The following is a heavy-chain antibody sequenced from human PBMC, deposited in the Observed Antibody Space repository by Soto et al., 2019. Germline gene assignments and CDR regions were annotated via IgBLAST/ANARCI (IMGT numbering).Heavy chain of an antibody. J-gene: IGHJ4*02. CDR1: GFTFSSYG. V-gene: IGHV3-30*03. CDR2: ISYDGSNK. CDR3: AHIAGYCISTSCRPGFDY. Sequence: QVQLVESGGGVVQPGRSLRLSCAASGFTFSSYGMHGVRHAPGKGLEWVAVISYDGSNKYYADSVKGRLTISRDNSKNTLYLQMNSPRAEDTAVYYCAHIAGYCISTSCRPGFDYWGQGTLVTVSS. D-gene: IGHD2-2*01.